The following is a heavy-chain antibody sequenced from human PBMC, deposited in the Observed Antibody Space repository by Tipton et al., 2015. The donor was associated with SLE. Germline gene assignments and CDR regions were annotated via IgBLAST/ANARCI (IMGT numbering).Heavy chain of an antibody. V-gene: IGHV4-59*01. CDR2: VCYSGTT. J-gene: IGHJ3*01. D-gene: IGHD3-16*01. CDR1: GVSISHWC. CDR3: ARAFWVDKDFGVVSRLRSFDV. Sequence: TLSLTCTVSGVSISHWCWNWIRQPPGKGLEWIGYVCYSGTTNYNPSLKSRVTISVDTSKNQFSLKLNSVTAADTAVYYCARAFWVDKDFGVVSRLRSFDVWGQGTMITVSS.